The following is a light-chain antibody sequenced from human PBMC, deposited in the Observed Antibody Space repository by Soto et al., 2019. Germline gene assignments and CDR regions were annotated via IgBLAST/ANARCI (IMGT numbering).Light chain of an antibody. Sequence: QSVLTQPASVSGSPGQSITISCTGTSSDVGGYNYVSWYQQQSGKAPKLMIHEVSNRPSGVSNRFSGSKSGNTASLTISGLQAEDEADYYCSSYTRSSTLIFGIGTKVTVL. CDR2: EVS. CDR1: SSDVGGYNY. J-gene: IGLJ1*01. V-gene: IGLV2-14*01. CDR3: SSYTRSSTLI.